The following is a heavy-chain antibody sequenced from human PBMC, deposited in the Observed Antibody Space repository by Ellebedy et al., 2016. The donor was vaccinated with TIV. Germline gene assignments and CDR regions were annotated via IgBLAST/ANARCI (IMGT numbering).Heavy chain of an antibody. V-gene: IGHV3-30*04. J-gene: IGHJ4*02. CDR3: ARVAYGGNRRPNFDY. CDR2: ISNDGSLK. Sequence: GESLKISXAASGFTFSNYAMHWVRQAPGKGLDWVAVISNDGSLKYYADSVKGRFTISRDNSKNTLYLQMSSLRPEDTAMYYCARVAYGGNRRPNFDYWGQGTLVTVSS. D-gene: IGHD4-23*01. CDR1: GFTFSNYA.